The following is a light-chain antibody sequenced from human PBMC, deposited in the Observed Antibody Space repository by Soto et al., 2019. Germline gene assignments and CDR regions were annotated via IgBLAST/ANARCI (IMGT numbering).Light chain of an antibody. CDR2: ATS. Sequence: DIQMTQSPSSLSASVGDRVAITCRASQTISSSLNWYQQKPGEAPKLVIYATSNLHDGVPSRFSGSGSGTDFTLIISSLQPEDFATYYCQQSFSSPLTFGGGTKVEIE. V-gene: IGKV1-39*01. CDR3: QQSFSSPLT. J-gene: IGKJ4*01. CDR1: QTISSS.